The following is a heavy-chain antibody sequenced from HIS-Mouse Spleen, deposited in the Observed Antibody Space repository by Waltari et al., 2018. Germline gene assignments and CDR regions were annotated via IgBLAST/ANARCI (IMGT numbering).Heavy chain of an antibody. Sequence: EVQLVESGGGLVKPGGSLRLACAAAGFTFSSSSMSWVRQAPGKGLEWVSSISSSSSYIYYADSVKGRFTISRDNAKNSLYLQMNSLRAEDTAVYYCARDPSGYDNHWGQGTLVTVSS. V-gene: IGHV3-21*01. J-gene: IGHJ5*02. CDR1: GFTFSSSS. D-gene: IGHD5-12*01. CDR3: ARDPSGYDNH. CDR2: ISSSSSYI.